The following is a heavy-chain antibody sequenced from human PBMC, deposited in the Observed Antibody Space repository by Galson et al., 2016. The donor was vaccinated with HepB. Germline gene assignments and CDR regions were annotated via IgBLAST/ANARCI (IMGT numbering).Heavy chain of an antibody. CDR3: ASTSDSGGVEFDY. CDR1: GFTVGNNY. Sequence: SLRLSCAASGFTVGNNYMRWDRQAPGKGLEWVALIYSGGSTHYADPVKGRFTISRDNSKNTLYLQMNSLRAEDTAVYYCASTSDSGGVEFDYWGQGTLVTVSS. J-gene: IGHJ4*02. CDR2: IYSGGST. D-gene: IGHD2-15*01. V-gene: IGHV3-53*01.